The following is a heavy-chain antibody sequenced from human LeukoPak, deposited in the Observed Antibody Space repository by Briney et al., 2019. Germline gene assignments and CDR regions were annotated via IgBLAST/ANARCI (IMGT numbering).Heavy chain of an antibody. CDR2: IYSGGST. Sequence: GGSLRLSCAASGFTVSSNYMSWVRQAPGKGLEWVSVIYSGGSTYYADSVKGRFTISRDNSKNTLYLQMNSLRAEDTAVYYCARERGQYSYGSAYYYGMDVWGQGTTVTVSS. CDR3: ARERGQYSYGSAYYYGMDV. CDR1: GFTVSSNY. J-gene: IGHJ6*02. D-gene: IGHD5-18*01. V-gene: IGHV3-66*01.